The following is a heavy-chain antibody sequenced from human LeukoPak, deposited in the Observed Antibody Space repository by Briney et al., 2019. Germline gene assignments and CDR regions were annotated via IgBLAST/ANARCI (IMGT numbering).Heavy chain of an antibody. D-gene: IGHD6-13*01. CDR2: INPSGGST. J-gene: IGHJ4*02. Sequence: ASVKVSCKASGYTFTSYYMHWVRQAPGQGLEWMGIINPSGGSTNYAQKFQGRVTMTRDTSISTAYMELSRLRSDDTAVYYCARVPRGRSIAAAARGVYFDYWGQGTLVTVSS. CDR1: GYTFTSYY. CDR3: ARVPRGRSIAAAARGVYFDY. V-gene: IGHV1-2*02.